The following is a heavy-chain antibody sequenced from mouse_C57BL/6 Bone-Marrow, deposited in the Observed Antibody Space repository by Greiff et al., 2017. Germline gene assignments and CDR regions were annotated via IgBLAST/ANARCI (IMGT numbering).Heavy chain of an antibody. Sequence: QVQLQQPGAELVKPGASVKLSCKASGYTFTSYWMHWVKQRPGQGLEWIGMIHPNSGSTNYNEKFKSKATLTVDKSSSTAYMQLSSLTSEDSAVYYCARCPDYYGSSYDAYWGQGTLVTV. CDR3: ARCPDYYGSSYDAY. CDR1: GYTFTSYW. D-gene: IGHD1-1*01. CDR2: IHPNSGST. V-gene: IGHV1-64*01. J-gene: IGHJ3*01.